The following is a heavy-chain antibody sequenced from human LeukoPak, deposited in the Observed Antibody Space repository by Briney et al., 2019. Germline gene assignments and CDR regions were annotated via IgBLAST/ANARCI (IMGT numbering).Heavy chain of an antibody. V-gene: IGHV1-46*01. CDR1: GYTFTSNY. CDR3: ARESHVERDDF. J-gene: IGHJ4*02. D-gene: IGHD1-1*01. CDR2: IYPRDGST. Sequence: GASVKVSCKASGYTFTSNYIHWVRQAPGQGLEWMGMIYPRDGSTSYAQKFQGRVTVTRDTSTSTVHMELSGLRSEDTAVYYCARESHVERDDFWGQGTLITVSS.